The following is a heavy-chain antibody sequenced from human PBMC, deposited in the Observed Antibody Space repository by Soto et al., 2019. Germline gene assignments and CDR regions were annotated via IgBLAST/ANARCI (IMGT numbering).Heavy chain of an antibody. CDR1: GYTFTSYG. J-gene: IGHJ6*02. CDR2: ISAYNGNT. CDR3: ARTGVINDYVWGSYHYYGMDV. Sequence: ASVKVSCKASGYTFTSYGISWVRQAPGQGLEWMGWISAYNGNTNYAQKLQGRVTMTTDTSTSTAYMELRSLRSDDTAVYYCARTGVINDYVWGSYHYYGMDVWRQGTTVTVS. V-gene: IGHV1-18*01. D-gene: IGHD3-16*02.